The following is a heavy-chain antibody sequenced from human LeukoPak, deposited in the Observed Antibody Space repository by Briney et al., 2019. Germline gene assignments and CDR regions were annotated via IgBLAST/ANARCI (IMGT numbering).Heavy chain of an antibody. D-gene: IGHD1-26*01. CDR2: IKQDGSEK. CDR1: GGTFSNYW. Sequence: GGSLRLCCAASGGTFSNYWMTWVRQAPGKGLEWVANIKQDGSEKYYVDSVKGRFTISRDNAKNSLYLQMNSLRAEDTAVYYCARDKIVGATHFDYWGQGTLVTVSS. V-gene: IGHV3-7*01. J-gene: IGHJ4*02. CDR3: ARDKIVGATHFDY.